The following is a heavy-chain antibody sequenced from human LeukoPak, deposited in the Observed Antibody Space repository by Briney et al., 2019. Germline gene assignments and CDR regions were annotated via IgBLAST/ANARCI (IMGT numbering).Heavy chain of an antibody. D-gene: IGHD3-22*01. Sequence: GGSLRLSCAASGFTFSGSAMHWVRHASGKGREWVGRIRSKANSYATAYAASVKGRFTISRDDSKNTAYLQMNSLKTEDTAVYYCTRVATYYYDSSGSGDYWGQGTLVTVSS. CDR3: TRVATYYYDSSGSGDY. CDR1: GFTFSGSA. CDR2: IRSKANSYAT. J-gene: IGHJ4*02. V-gene: IGHV3-73*01.